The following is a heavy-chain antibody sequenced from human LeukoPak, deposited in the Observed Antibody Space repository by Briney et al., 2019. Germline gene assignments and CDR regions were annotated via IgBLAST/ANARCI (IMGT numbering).Heavy chain of an antibody. D-gene: IGHD5-18*01. J-gene: IGHJ4*02. V-gene: IGHV1-69*04. CDR2: IIPILGTA. CDR1: GGTFSSYA. CDR3: ARGYSYGYVGTYFDY. Sequence: SVKVSCKASGGTFSSYAISWVRQAPGQGLEWMGRIIPILGTANYAQKFQGRVTITADKSTSTAYMELSSLRSEDTAVYYCARGYSYGYVGTYFDYWGQGTLVTVSS.